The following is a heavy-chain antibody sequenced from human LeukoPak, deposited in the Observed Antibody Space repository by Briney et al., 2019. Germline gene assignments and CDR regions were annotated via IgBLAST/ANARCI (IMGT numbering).Heavy chain of an antibody. J-gene: IGHJ4*02. D-gene: IGHD2-15*01. CDR1: GFTFSSYA. Sequence: GGSLRLSCAASGFTFSSYAMHWVRQAPGKGLEWVAVIWYDGSNKYYADSVKGRFTISRDNAKNSLYLQMNSLRAEDTAVYYCARESGAVVAAKSYDYWGPGTLVTVSS. CDR3: ARESGAVVAAKSYDY. V-gene: IGHV3-33*01. CDR2: IWYDGSNK.